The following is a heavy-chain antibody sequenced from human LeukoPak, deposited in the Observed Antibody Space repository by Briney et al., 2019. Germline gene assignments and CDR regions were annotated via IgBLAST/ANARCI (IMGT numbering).Heavy chain of an antibody. V-gene: IGHV4-61*02. D-gene: IGHD2/OR15-2a*01. CDR2: IYTSGST. CDR1: GGSISSGSYY. J-gene: IGHJ4*02. CDR3: AREHPNIPFDY. Sequence: PSETLFLTCTVSGGSISSGSYYWSWIRQPAGKGLEWIGRIYTSGSTNYNPSLKSRVTISVDMSKNQFSLKLSSVTAADTAVYYCAREHPNIPFDYWGQGTLVTVSS.